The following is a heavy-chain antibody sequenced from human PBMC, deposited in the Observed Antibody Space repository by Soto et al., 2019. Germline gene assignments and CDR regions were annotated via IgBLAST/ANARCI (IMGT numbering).Heavy chain of an antibody. V-gene: IGHV4-61*01. CDR1: GCSVRSGSYY. CDR2: IYYSGST. Sequence: SETLSLTCTFSGCSVRSGSYYWCWIRLHPGKSLECVWYIYYSGSTNYNPSLKSRVTISVDTSKNQFSLKLSSVTAADTAVYYCARGRVWIAVAARYYYYGMDVWGQGTTVTVS. CDR3: ARGRVWIAVAARYYYYGMDV. D-gene: IGHD6-19*01. J-gene: IGHJ6*02.